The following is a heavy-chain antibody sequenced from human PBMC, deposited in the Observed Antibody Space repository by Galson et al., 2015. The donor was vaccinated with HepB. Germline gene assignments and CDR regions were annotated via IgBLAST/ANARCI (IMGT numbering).Heavy chain of an antibody. V-gene: IGHV3-30*04. CDR2: ISYDGSNK. Sequence: SLRLSCAASGFTFSSYAMHWVRQAPGKGLEWVAVISYDGSNKYYADSVKGRFTISRDNSKNTLYLQMNSLRAEDTAVYYCARGGIVGAKIDYWGQGTLVTVSS. D-gene: IGHD1-26*01. CDR3: ARGGIVGAKIDY. CDR1: GFTFSSYA. J-gene: IGHJ4*02.